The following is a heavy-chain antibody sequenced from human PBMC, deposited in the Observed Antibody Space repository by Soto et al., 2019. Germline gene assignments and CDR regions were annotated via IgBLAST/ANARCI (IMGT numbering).Heavy chain of an antibody. V-gene: IGHV3-33*01. CDR2: IWYDGSNK. D-gene: IGHD3-3*01. J-gene: IGHJ6*02. Sequence: HPGGSLRLSCAASGFTFSSYGMHWVRQAPGKGLEWVAVIWYDGSNKYYADSVKGRFTISRDNSKNTLYLQMNSLRAEDTAVYYCARDGISYYDFWSGYYQNPYYYGMDVWGQGTTVTVSS. CDR1: GFTFSSYG. CDR3: ARDGISYYDFWSGYYQNPYYYGMDV.